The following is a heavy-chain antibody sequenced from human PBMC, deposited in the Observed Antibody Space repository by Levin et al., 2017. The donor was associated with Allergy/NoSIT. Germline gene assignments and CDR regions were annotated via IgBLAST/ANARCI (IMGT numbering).Heavy chain of an antibody. Sequence: PGGSLRLSCAASGFTFSSYSMNWVRQAPGKGLEWVSSISSSSSYIYYADSVKGRFTISRDNAKNSLYLQMNSLRAEDTAVYYCARDQTQWLEEYFQHWGQGTLVTVSS. D-gene: IGHD6-19*01. CDR2: ISSSSSYI. CDR3: ARDQTQWLEEYFQH. J-gene: IGHJ1*01. V-gene: IGHV3-21*01. CDR1: GFTFSSYS.